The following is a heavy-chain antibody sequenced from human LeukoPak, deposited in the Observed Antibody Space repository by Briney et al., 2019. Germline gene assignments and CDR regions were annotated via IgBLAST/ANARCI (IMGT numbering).Heavy chain of an antibody. CDR2: IYYSGST. V-gene: IGHV4-59*01. CDR1: GGSISRYY. CDR3: ARGINDYSNYYYYYMDV. Sequence: SETLSLTCSVSGGSISRYYWSWIRQPPGKGLEWIGYIYYSGSTNYNPSLKSRITISVDTSKNQFSLKPSSVTAADTAVYYCARGINDYSNYYYYYMDVWGKGTTVTVSS. J-gene: IGHJ6*03. D-gene: IGHD4-11*01.